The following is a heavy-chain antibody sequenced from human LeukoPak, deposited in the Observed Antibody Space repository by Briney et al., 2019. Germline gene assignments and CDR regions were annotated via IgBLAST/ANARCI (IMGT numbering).Heavy chain of an antibody. CDR1: GGSISGYY. D-gene: IGHD6-6*01. Sequence: KSSETLSLTCTVSGGSISGYYWSWIRQPPGKGLEWIGEINHSGSTNYNPSLKSRVTISVDTSKNQFSLKLSSVTAADTAVYYCASPVRFDPWGQGTLVTVSS. V-gene: IGHV4-34*01. CDR3: ASPVRFDP. CDR2: INHSGST. J-gene: IGHJ5*02.